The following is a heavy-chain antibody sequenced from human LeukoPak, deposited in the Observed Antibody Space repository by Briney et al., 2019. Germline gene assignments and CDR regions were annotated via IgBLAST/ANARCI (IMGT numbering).Heavy chain of an antibody. CDR2: ISVSGGST. CDR1: GFTFSRYA. D-gene: IGHD3-10*01. CDR3: AKCVRPFHSYGSGSYVPFDD. V-gene: IGHV3-23*01. Sequence: EGSLRLSCAASGFTFSRYAMSWVRQAPGKGLEWVSAISVSGGSTYYADSVKGRFTISRDNSKTSLYLQMNSLRAEDTAVYYCAKCVRPFHSYGSGSYVPFDDWGQGTLVTVSS. J-gene: IGHJ4*02.